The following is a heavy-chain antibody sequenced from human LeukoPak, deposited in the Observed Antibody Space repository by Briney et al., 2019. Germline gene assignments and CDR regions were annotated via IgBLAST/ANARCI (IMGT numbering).Heavy chain of an antibody. CDR1: GGTFSSYA. V-gene: IGHV1-69*13. Sequence: SVKVSCKASGGTFSSYAISWVRQAPGQGLEWMGGIIPIFGTANYAQKFQGRVTITADESTSTAYMELSRLRSEDTAVYYCAVWFGELSPFDYWGQGTLVTVSS. CDR3: AVWFGELSPFDY. J-gene: IGHJ4*02. CDR2: IIPIFGTA. D-gene: IGHD3-10*01.